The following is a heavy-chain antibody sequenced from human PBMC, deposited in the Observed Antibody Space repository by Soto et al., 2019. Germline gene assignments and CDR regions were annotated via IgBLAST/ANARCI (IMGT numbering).Heavy chain of an antibody. CDR2: ISTSGGST. Sequence: PGGSLRLSCAASGFTFSSYAMSWVRQAPGKGLEWVSAISTSGGSTYYADSVKGRFTISRDNSKNTLYLQMDSLRAEDTAVYYCARVTYYYYYYMDVWGKGTTVTVSS. CDR1: GFTFSSYA. V-gene: IGHV3-23*01. J-gene: IGHJ6*03. CDR3: ARVTYYYYYYMDV.